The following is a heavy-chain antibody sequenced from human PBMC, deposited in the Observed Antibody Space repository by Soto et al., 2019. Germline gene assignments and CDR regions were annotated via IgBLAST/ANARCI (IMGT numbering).Heavy chain of an antibody. J-gene: IGHJ6*03. CDR3: AKLNDYGYYYYYYYMDV. Sequence: PGGSLRLSCAASGFTFSSYAMSWVRQAPGKGLEWVSAISGSGGSTYYADSVKGRFTISRDNSKNTLYLQMNSLRAEDTAVYYCAKLNDYGYYYYYYYMDVWGKGTTVTVSS. D-gene: IGHD4-17*01. CDR2: ISGSGGST. CDR1: GFTFSSYA. V-gene: IGHV3-23*01.